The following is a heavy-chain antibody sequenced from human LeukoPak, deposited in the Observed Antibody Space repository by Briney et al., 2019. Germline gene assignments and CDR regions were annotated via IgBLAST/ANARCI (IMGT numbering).Heavy chain of an antibody. Sequence: PGGSLRLSCAASGFTFGSYSMHWDRQAPGKGPEFVSVIGGDGLTTFYADSVKDRFTISRDNSKSTLYLEMGSLRAEDMAVCYCAREGGGSGLWYYDLWGRGTLVTVSS. CDR1: GFTFGSYS. CDR2: IGGDGLTT. V-gene: IGHV3-64*02. J-gene: IGHJ2*01. CDR3: AREGGGSGLWYYDL. D-gene: IGHD1-26*01.